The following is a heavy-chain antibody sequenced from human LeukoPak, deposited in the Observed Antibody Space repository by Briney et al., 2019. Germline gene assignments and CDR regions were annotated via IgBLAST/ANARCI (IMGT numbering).Heavy chain of an antibody. CDR1: GFTFSSYA. D-gene: IGHD3-10*01. Sequence: GGSLRLSCAASGFTFSSYAMNWVRRAPGKGLEWVSVISNSGGSAYYAYSVKGRFTISRDNSKNTLYLHMNSLRAEDTAVYYCAKDWETNGFRGFFDYWGQGTLVTVSS. J-gene: IGHJ4*02. V-gene: IGHV3-23*01. CDR2: ISNSGGSA. CDR3: AKDWETNGFRGFFDY.